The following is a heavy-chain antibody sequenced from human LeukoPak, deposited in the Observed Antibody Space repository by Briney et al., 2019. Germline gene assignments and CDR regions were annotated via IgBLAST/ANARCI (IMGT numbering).Heavy chain of an antibody. CDR2: MNPNSGNT. CDR1: GYTFTSYD. CDR3: ARVGTLIAAAEGNWFDP. Sequence: ASVKVSCKASGYTFTSYDINWVRQATGQGLEWMGWMNPNSGNTGYAQKFQGRVTITADESTSTAYMELSSLRSEDTAVYYCARVGTLIAAAEGNWFDPWGQGTLVTVSS. V-gene: IGHV1-8*01. J-gene: IGHJ5*02. D-gene: IGHD6-13*01.